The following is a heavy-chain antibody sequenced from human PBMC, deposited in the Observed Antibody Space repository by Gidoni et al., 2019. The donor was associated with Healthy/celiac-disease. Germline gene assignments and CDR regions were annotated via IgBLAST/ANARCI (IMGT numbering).Heavy chain of an antibody. D-gene: IGHD4-17*01. J-gene: IGHJ6*02. V-gene: IGHV1-8*01. CDR1: GYTFTSYD. CDR3: ARVITPWFDYGDYVGYYGMDV. Sequence: QVQLVQSGAEVKKPGASVKVSCKASGYTFTSYDINWVRQATGQGLEWMGWMNPNSGNTGYAQKFQGRVTMTRNTSISTAYMELSSLRSGDTAVYYGARVITPWFDYGDYVGYYGMDVWGQGTTVTVSS. CDR2: MNPNSGNT.